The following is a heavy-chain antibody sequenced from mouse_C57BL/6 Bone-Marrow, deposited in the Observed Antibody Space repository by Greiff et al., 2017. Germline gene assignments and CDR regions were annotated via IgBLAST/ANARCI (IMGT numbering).Heavy chain of an antibody. CDR3: ARRGLKLLLFDY. D-gene: IGHD1-1*01. Sequence: QVQLKQPGAELVKPGASVKLSCKASGYTFTSYWMHWVKQRPGQGLEWIGMIHPNSGSTNYNEKFKSKATLTVDKSSSTAYMQLSSLTSEDSAVYYCARRGLKLLLFDYWGQGTTLTVSA. J-gene: IGHJ2*01. V-gene: IGHV1-64*01. CDR2: IHPNSGST. CDR1: GYTFTSYW.